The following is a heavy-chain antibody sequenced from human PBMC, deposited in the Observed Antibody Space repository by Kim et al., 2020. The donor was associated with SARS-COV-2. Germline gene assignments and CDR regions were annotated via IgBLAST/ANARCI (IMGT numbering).Heavy chain of an antibody. D-gene: IGHD6-13*01. V-gene: IGHV3-23*01. CDR2: LSDSGGDT. CDR1: GFTVSSFA. J-gene: IGHJ2*01. Sequence: GGSLRLSCAASGFTVSSFAMTWVRQAPGKGLEWVSILSDSGGDTFYADSVKGRFTISRDTYKNTLYLQMNSLSAEDTAVYYCAKKGITARGQWYFDLWGRGTLVTVSS. CDR3: AKKGITARGQWYFDL.